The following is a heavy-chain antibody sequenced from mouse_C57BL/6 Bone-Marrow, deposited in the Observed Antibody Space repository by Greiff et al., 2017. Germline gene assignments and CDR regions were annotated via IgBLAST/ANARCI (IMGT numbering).Heavy chain of an antibody. J-gene: IGHJ1*03. D-gene: IGHD1-1*02. CDR3: ARYGRQMYCDV. V-gene: IGHV1-81*01. CDR2: IYPRSGNT. CDR1: GYNFTSYG. Sequence: QFQLQQSGAELARPGASVQLSCKASGYNFTSYGISWLKQRTGQGLEWIGEIYPRSGNTYYHEKFKGKATLTADKSSSTAYMELRSLTSEDSAVYFCARYGRQMYCDVWGTGTTVTVSS.